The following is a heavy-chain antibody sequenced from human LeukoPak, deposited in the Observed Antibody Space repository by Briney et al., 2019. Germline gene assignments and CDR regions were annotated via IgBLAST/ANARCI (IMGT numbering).Heavy chain of an antibody. Sequence: PSETLSLTCTVSGGSISSGSYYWSWIRQPPGKGLEWIGYIYYSGNTNYNPSLKSRVTISVDTSKNQFSLKLSSVTAADTAVYYCARDQGGSSTNYYMDVWGKGATVTVSS. CDR2: IYYSGNT. V-gene: IGHV4-61*01. CDR3: ARDQGGSSTNYYMDV. J-gene: IGHJ6*03. D-gene: IGHD2-2*01. CDR1: GGSISSGSYY.